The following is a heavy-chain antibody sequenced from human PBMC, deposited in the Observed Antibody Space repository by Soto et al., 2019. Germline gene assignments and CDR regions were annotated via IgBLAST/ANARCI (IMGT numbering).Heavy chain of an antibody. V-gene: IGHV1-3*04. CDR1: GYTFTTYS. CDR3: ARQRGRHITNWGSGRPDNWFDP. Sequence: VQLVQSGAEVKKPGASVTVSCKASGYTFTTYSVHWVRQAPGQSLEWMGWIKTDSGQTKYAQRFQGRVIITRDTSATTVYMELNNLKSEDTAMYYCARQRGRHITNWGSGRPDNWFDPWGQGTLVTVSS. CDR2: IKTDSGQT. J-gene: IGHJ5*02. D-gene: IGHD7-27*01.